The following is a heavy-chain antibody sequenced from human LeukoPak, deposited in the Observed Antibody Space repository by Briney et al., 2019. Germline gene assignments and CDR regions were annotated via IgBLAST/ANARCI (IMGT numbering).Heavy chain of an antibody. CDR3: ARLVMDYGGNQYFDY. D-gene: IGHD4-23*01. V-gene: IGHV4-39*01. CDR2: IYYSGST. J-gene: IGHJ4*02. Sequence: SETLSLTCTVSGGSISSSSYYRGWIRQPPGKGLEWIGSIYYSGSTYYNPSLKSRVTISVDTSKNQFSLKLSSVTAADTAVYYCARLVMDYGGNQYFDYWGQGTLVTVSS. CDR1: GGSISSSSYY.